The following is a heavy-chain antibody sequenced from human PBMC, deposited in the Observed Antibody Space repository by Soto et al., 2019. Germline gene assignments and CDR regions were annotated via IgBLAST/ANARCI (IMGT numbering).Heavy chain of an antibody. CDR3: ARGHSYGPPDN. D-gene: IGHD5-18*01. J-gene: IGHJ4*02. CDR1: RFTFSSYG. Sequence: GGSLRLSCAASRFTFSSYGMHWVRQAPGKGLEWMAVIWCDGSNKCYADSVKGRFTISRDNSKNTLYLQMDSLRVEDTAVYYCARGHSYGPPDNWGQGTLVTVSS. CDR2: IWCDGSNK. V-gene: IGHV3-33*01.